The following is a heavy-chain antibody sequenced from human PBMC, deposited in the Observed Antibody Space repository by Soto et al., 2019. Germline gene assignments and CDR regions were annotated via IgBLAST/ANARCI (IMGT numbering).Heavy chain of an antibody. Sequence: LRLSCTTSGFTFSDYMSWFRQAPGKGLEWVGFIRSKPYGGTTEHAASVKGRFAISRDDSKSIAYLQMNSLKAEDTAVYYCTRDGRYSGYPPPAFWGPGTLVTVSS. J-gene: IGHJ4*02. D-gene: IGHD5-12*01. CDR1: GFTFSDY. CDR3: TRDGRYSGYPPPAF. V-gene: IGHV3-49*03. CDR2: IRSKPYGGTT.